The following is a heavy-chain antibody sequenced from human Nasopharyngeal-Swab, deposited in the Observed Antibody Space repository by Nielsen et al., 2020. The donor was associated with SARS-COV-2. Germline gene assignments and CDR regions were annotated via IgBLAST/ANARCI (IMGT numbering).Heavy chain of an antibody. Sequence: SCKASGDTFTTYAISWVRQAPGQGLEWMGGIIPILDITNYAQKFQGRLTITADKSTYTAYMELSSLRSEDTAVYYCARDKGRRDGYHTGAFDIWGQATMVTVSS. CDR1: GDTFTTYA. V-gene: IGHV1-69*10. CDR3: ARDKGRRDGYHTGAFDI. CDR2: IIPILDIT. D-gene: IGHD5-24*01. J-gene: IGHJ3*02.